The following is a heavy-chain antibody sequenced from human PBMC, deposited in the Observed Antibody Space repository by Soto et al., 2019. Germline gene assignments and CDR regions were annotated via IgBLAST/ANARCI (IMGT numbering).Heavy chain of an antibody. CDR3: ARQYGDPSNWFDP. J-gene: IGHJ5*02. CDR1: GGSISSDGYY. V-gene: IGHV4-31*03. CDR2: IYYSGST. Sequence: QVQLQESGPGLVKPSQTLSLTCTVSGGSISSDGYYWSWIRQHPGKGLEWIGYIYYSGSTSYNPSLKSRVTISVDTSKNQFSLRLSSVTAADTAVYYCARQYGDPSNWFDPWGQGTLVTVSS. D-gene: IGHD2-21*02.